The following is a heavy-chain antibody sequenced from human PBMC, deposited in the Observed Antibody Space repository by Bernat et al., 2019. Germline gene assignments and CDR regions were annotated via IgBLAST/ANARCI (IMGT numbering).Heavy chain of an antibody. CDR2: INNDGSTT. CDR1: GFTFSSYW. V-gene: IGHV3-74*01. J-gene: IGHJ4*02. D-gene: IGHD6-13*01. Sequence: EVQMVESGGGLVQPGGSLRLSCAASGFTFSSYWMHWVRQAPGKGLVWVSRINNDGSTTTYADSVKGRFTISRDNSKNTLYLQMNSLRAEDTALYYCAKGSTAAVGLFDYWGQGTLVTVSS. CDR3: AKGSTAAVGLFDY.